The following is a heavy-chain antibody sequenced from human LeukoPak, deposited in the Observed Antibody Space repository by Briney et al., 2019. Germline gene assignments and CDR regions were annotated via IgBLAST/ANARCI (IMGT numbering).Heavy chain of an antibody. J-gene: IGHJ4*02. D-gene: IGHD6-6*01. CDR2: INPNSGGT. CDR3: ARARSSSPFDY. CDR1: GGTFSSYA. V-gene: IGHV1-2*02. Sequence: GASVKVSCKASGGTFSSYAISWVRQAPGQGLEWMGWINPNSGGTNYAQKFQGRVTMTRDTSISTAYMELSRLRSDDTAVYYCARARSSSPFDYWGQGTLVTVSS.